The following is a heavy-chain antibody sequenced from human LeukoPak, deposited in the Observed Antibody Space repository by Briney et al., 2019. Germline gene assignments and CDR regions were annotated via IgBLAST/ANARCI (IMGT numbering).Heavy chain of an antibody. D-gene: IGHD6-6*01. CDR3: ARDSSAMFDL. Sequence: SQTLSLTCAISGDSVSSNSATWNWIRQSPSRGLEWLGRTYYRPKWYNDYAIFMKGRITINPDTSKNQFSLQLNSVTPEDTAVYYCARDSSAMFDLWGQGTLVTVSS. CDR1: GDSVSSNSAT. V-gene: IGHV6-1*01. J-gene: IGHJ5*02. CDR2: TYYRPKWYN.